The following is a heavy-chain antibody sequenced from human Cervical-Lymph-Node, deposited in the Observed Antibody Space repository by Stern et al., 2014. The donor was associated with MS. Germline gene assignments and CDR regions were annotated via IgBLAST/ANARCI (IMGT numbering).Heavy chain of an antibody. D-gene: IGHD3-3*01. J-gene: IGHJ3*01. CDR3: ARATSTGGNYRLDL. Sequence: VQLVESGGGVVQPGGSLRLSCAASGFTFSRYSMHWVRQAPGKGLEWAAIIWYDGSTEHYADSVKGRFSISRDNSKNTLYLQMRSLRPEDTAVYYCARATSTGGNYRLDLWGRGTLVTVSS. CDR2: IWYDGSTE. CDR1: GFTFSRYS. V-gene: IGHV3-30-3*01.